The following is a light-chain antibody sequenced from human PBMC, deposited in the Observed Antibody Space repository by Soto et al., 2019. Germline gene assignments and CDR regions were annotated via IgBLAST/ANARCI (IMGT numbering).Light chain of an antibody. CDR2: DAS. CDR3: QQLNSYLPT. Sequence: DIQLTQSPSFLSASVGDRVTITCRASQGISSYLAWYQQKPGKAPKLLIYDASTLQSGVPSRFSGSGSGTEFTLTISSLQPEDFATYYCQQLNSYLPTFGQGTRLEIK. J-gene: IGKJ5*01. CDR1: QGISSY. V-gene: IGKV1-9*01.